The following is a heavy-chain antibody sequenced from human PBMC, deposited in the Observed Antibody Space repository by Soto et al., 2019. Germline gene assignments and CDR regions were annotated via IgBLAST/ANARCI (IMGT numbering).Heavy chain of an antibody. Sequence: QVQLVESGGGVVQPGRSLRLSCAASGFTFSSYGMHWVRQAPGKGMEWVEVIWYDGSNKYYADSLKGRFTISRDNSKNSLYMQMNTLSAEDTDVYYCARGGYDFWIDYWGQGTLVTVSS. V-gene: IGHV3-33*01. CDR1: GFTFSSYG. D-gene: IGHD3-3*01. CDR2: IWYDGSNK. CDR3: ARGGYDFWIDY. J-gene: IGHJ4*02.